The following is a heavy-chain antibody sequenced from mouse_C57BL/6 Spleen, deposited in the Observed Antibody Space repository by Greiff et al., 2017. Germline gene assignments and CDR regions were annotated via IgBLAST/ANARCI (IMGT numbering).Heavy chain of an antibody. D-gene: IGHD2-4*01. CDR1: GYTFTDYY. CDR3: ARSGDYDALFAY. CDR2: IDPGSGST. V-gene: IGHV1-77*01. J-gene: IGHJ3*01. Sequence: QVQLQQSGAELVKPGASVKISCKASGYTFTDYYINWVKQRPGQGLEWIGKIDPGSGSTYYNEKFKGKATLTADKSSSTAYMQLSSLTSEDSAVYCCARSGDYDALFAYWGQGTRVTVSA.